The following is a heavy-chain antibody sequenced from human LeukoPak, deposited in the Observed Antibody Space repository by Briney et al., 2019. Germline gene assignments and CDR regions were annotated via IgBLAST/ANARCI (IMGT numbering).Heavy chain of an antibody. CDR1: GYIFANFG. Sequence: GASVKVSCKTSGYIFANFGIVWVRQAPGQGLEWVGWTSTNSENTKSAPHLQGRVTLTTDSTTDTAYMDLRGLTSNDTAVYFYARRPHGPGRPADYWGRGTLVIVSA. V-gene: IGHV1-18*01. J-gene: IGHJ4*02. CDR2: TSTNSENT. CDR3: ARRPHGPGRPADY. D-gene: IGHD3-10*01.